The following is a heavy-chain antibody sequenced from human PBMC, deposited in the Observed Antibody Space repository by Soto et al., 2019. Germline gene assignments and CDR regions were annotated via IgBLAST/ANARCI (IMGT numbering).Heavy chain of an antibody. Sequence: ASVKVSCKASGYTFTSYGISWVRQAPGQGLEWMGWISAYNGNTNYAQKLQGRVTMTTDTSTSTAYMELRSLRSDDTAVYYCARDIPGGILYRPLVYWGQGTLVTVSS. CDR2: ISAYNGNT. CDR1: GYTFTSYG. CDR3: ARDIPGGILYRPLVY. D-gene: IGHD2-15*01. V-gene: IGHV1-18*01. J-gene: IGHJ4*02.